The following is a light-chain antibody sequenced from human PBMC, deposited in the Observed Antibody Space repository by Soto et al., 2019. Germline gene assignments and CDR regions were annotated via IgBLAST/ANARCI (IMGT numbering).Light chain of an antibody. Sequence: AIQLTQSPSSLSAYVGDRVTITCRASQGISSALAWYQQKPGKAPKLLIYDASSLESGVPSRFSGSGSGTDFTLTISSLQPEYFATYYCQQFNSYPSFGPGTKVDIK. CDR3: QQFNSYPS. V-gene: IGKV1-13*02. CDR1: QGISSA. J-gene: IGKJ3*01. CDR2: DAS.